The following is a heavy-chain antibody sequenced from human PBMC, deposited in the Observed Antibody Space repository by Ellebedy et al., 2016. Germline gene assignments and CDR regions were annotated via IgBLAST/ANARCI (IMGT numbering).Heavy chain of an antibody. V-gene: IGHV3-53*01. J-gene: IGHJ4*02. CDR3: AREPTSNSD. D-gene: IGHD1/OR15-1a*01. CDR1: GFTVTTAY. CDR2: IYDNYKT. Sequence: GGSLRLSCAGSGFTVTTAYMSRVRQAPGKGLEWVSVIYDNYKTYYVDSVRGRFTISRDDSKNTVTLQMKSLRVDDTAVYYCAREPTSNSDWGQGTLVTVSS.